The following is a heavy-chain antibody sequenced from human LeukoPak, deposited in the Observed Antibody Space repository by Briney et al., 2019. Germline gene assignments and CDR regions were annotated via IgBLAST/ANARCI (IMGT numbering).Heavy chain of an antibody. CDR1: GFTFSDYY. J-gene: IGHJ4*02. V-gene: IGHV3-11*05. D-gene: IGHD3-16*02. Sequence: GGSLRLSCAASGFTFSDYYMSWIRQAPGKGLEWVSYISSSSSYINYADFVKGRFTISRDNAKNSLYLQMNSLRADDTAVYYCARERLGELSYHDYWGQGTLVTVSS. CDR3: ARERLGELSYHDY. CDR2: ISSSSSYI.